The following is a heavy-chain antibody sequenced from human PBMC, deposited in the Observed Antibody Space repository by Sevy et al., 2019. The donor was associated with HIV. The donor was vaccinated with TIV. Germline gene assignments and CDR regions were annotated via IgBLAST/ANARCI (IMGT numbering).Heavy chain of an antibody. J-gene: IGHJ4*02. CDR1: GFTFRSYV. CDR2: INGSGGYT. CDR3: AKETAAGYY. V-gene: IGHV3-23*01. Sequence: GGSLRLSCAASGFTFRSYVMSWVRQAPGKGLEWVCTINGSGGYTYYADSVKGRFTISRDNSKNTVDLEMSSLTAEDTALYYWAKETAAGYYWGQGTLVTVSS. D-gene: IGHD6-13*01.